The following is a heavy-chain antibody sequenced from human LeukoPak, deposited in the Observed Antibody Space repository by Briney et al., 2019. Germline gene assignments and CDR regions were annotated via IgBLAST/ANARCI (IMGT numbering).Heavy chain of an antibody. CDR3: AKGANWNFRTADRLDP. J-gene: IGHJ5*02. V-gene: IGHV3-48*03. Sequence: QPGGSLRLSCAASGFPFSGYEVNWVRQAPGKGLVWIAYISSSGNEVHYDVSVKGRFTISRDNAKNSLYLQMNSLRAEDTALYYCAKGANWNFRTADRLDPWGQGTLVTVSS. D-gene: IGHD1-1*01. CDR1: GFPFSGYE. CDR2: ISSSGNEV.